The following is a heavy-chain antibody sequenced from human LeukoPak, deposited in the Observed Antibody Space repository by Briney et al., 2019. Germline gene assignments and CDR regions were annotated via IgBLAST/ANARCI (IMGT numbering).Heavy chain of an antibody. Sequence: ASVKVSCKASGYTFTSYGISWVRQAPGQGLEWMGWISAYNGNTNYAQKLQGRVTMTTDTSTSTAYMELRSLRSDDTAVYYCARDTGVWFGELYPTHPFDYWGQGTLVTVSS. V-gene: IGHV1-18*01. CDR3: ARDTGVWFGELYPTHPFDY. CDR2: ISAYNGNT. D-gene: IGHD3-10*01. CDR1: GYTFTSYG. J-gene: IGHJ4*02.